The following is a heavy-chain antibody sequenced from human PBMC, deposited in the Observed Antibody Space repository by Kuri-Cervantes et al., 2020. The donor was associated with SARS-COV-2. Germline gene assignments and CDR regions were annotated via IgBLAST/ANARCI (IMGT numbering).Heavy chain of an antibody. CDR2: ISYSGST. CDR1: GGSISTYY. CDR3: ARDRGAFWGMGDY. J-gene: IGHJ4*02. D-gene: IGHD3-10*01. Sequence: SETLSLTCTVSGGSISTYYWSWFRQPPGKGLGWIGYISYSGSTNYNPSLKSRVTMSVDTSKNQFSLKLNSVTAADTAVYYCARDRGAFWGMGDYWGRGTLVTVSS. V-gene: IGHV4-59*01.